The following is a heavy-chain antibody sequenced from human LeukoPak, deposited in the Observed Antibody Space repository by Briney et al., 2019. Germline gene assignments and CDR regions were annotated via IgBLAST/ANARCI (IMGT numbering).Heavy chain of an antibody. CDR3: ARSSTWSGSYSGGYYFDY. V-gene: IGHV1-2*02. D-gene: IGHD1-26*01. CDR2: INPNSGGT. J-gene: IGHJ4*02. Sequence: SVKVSCKASGGTFSSYAISWVRQAPGQGLEWMGWINPNSGGTNYAQKFQGRVTMTRDTSISTAYMELSRLRSDDTAVYYCARSSTWSGSYSGGYYFDYWGQGTLVTVSS. CDR1: GGTFSSYA.